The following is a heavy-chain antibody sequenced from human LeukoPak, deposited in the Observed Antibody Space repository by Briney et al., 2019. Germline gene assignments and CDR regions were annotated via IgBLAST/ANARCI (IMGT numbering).Heavy chain of an antibody. D-gene: IGHD6-19*01. CDR3: AREQGIAVADDAEYFQH. V-gene: IGHV1-46*01. CDR2: INPSGGST. J-gene: IGHJ1*01. Sequence: ASVKVSCKASGYTFTSYYMHWVRQAPGQGLEWMGIINPSGGSTSYAQKFKGRVTMTRDTSTSTVYMELSSLRSEDTAVYYCAREQGIAVADDAEYFQHWGQGTLVTVSS. CDR1: GYTFTSYY.